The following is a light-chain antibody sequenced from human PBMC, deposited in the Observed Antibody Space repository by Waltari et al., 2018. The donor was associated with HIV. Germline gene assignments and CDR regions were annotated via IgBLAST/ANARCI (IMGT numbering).Light chain of an antibody. Sequence: QSALTQPSSVSVSPGPSITISYPGPTISVGVYPSLSWYQQHPGKAPKLMIYEVSNRPSGVSNRFSGSKSGNSASLAISGLRSEDEADYYCATWDDSLSGWVFSGGTKLTVL. CDR1: TISVGVYPS. CDR3: ATWDDSLSGWV. J-gene: IGLJ3*02. V-gene: IGLV2-14*01. CDR2: EVS.